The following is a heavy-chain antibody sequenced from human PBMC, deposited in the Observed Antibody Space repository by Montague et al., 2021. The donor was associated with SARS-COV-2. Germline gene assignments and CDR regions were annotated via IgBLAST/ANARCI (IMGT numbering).Heavy chain of an antibody. CDR1: GYSISSGYC. CDR3: AVNSNYHYYYGMDV. CDR2: IYHSGST. Sequence: SETLSLTCTVSGYSISSGYCWGWIRQPPGKGLEWIGSIYHSGSTYYNPSLKSRVNISVDTSKNQSALKLSSVTAADTAVYYCAVNSNYHYYYGMDVWGQGTTVTVSS. J-gene: IGHJ6*02. V-gene: IGHV4-38-2*02. D-gene: IGHD4-11*01.